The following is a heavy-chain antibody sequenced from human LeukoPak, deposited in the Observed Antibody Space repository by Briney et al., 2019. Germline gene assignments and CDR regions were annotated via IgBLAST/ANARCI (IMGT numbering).Heavy chain of an antibody. J-gene: IGHJ4*02. CDR1: GFTFETYA. CDR2: ISGSGGST. Sequence: GGSLRLSCAASGFTFETYAMSWVRQAPGKGLEWVSAISGSGGSTYYADSVKGRFTISRDNSKNTLYLQMNSLRAEDTAVYYCAKGARITMIVVVNYDYWGQGTLVTVSS. CDR3: AKGARITMIVVVNYDY. D-gene: IGHD3-22*01. V-gene: IGHV3-23*01.